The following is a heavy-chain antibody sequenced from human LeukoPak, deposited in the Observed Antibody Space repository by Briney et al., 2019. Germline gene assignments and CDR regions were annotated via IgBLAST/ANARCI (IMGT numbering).Heavy chain of an antibody. CDR3: ARDPGTKWGYSYGMDV. D-gene: IGHD1-26*01. J-gene: IGHJ6*02. CDR2: ISGTGTST. V-gene: IGHV3-11*01. CDR1: GFTFSSYA. Sequence: GGSLRLSCAASGFTFSSYAMSWIRQAPGKGLEWVSYISGTGTSTYYADSVKGRFTISRDNGKNSLYLQMNSLRAEDTAMYYCARDPGTKWGYSYGMDVWGQGTTVTVSS.